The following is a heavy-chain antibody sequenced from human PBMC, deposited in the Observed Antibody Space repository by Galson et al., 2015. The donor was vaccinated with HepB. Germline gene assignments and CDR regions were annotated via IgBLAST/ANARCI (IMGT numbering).Heavy chain of an antibody. Sequence: SLRLSCAASGFTLRSYWMHWVRQAPGKGLVWVSSINRDGTITNYADSVKGRFTISRDNAKNTLFLQMNSLRAEDTAVYYCARVSPHNDFWRPADYYYYMDVWGKGTTVTVSS. CDR3: ARVSPHNDFWRPADYYYYMDV. CDR1: GFTLRSYW. D-gene: IGHD3-3*01. V-gene: IGHV3-74*01. CDR2: INRDGTIT. J-gene: IGHJ6*03.